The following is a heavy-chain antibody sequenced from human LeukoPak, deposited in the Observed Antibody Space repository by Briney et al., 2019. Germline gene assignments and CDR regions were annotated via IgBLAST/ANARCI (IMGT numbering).Heavy chain of an antibody. CDR2: INHSGST. V-gene: IGHV4-34*01. J-gene: IGHJ4*02. CDR1: GGSFSGYY. D-gene: IGHD3-22*01. Sequence: SETLSLTCAVYGGSFSGYYWSWIRQPPGKGLEWIGEINHSGSTNYNPSLKSRVTISVDTSKNQFSLKLSSVTAAGTAVYYCARRRYSSGSFDYWGQGTLVTVSS. CDR3: ARRRYSSGSFDY.